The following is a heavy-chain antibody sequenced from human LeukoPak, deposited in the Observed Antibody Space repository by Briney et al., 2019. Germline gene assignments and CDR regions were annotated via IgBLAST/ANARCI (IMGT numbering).Heavy chain of an antibody. Sequence: SVKVSCKASGGTFSSYAISWVRQAPGQGLEWMGMIYPRDGSTSYAQKFQGRVTVTRDTSTSTVHMELSGLRSEDTAVYYCARDQEGFDYWGQGTLVTVSS. V-gene: IGHV1-46*01. CDR1: GGTFSSYA. J-gene: IGHJ4*02. CDR2: IYPRDGST. CDR3: ARDQEGFDY.